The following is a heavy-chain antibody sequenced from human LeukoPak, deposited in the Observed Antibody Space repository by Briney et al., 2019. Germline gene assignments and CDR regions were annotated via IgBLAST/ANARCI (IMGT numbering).Heavy chain of an antibody. V-gene: IGHV1-18*01. J-gene: IGHJ4*02. Sequence: ASVKVSCKASGYTFTSYGISWVRQAPGQGLEWMGWISAYNGNTNYAQKLQGRVTMTTDTSTSTAYMELRSLRSDDTAVYYCARDRRLSGYDPKFDYWGQGTLVTVSS. D-gene: IGHD5-12*01. CDR2: ISAYNGNT. CDR3: ARDRRLSGYDPKFDY. CDR1: GYTFTSYG.